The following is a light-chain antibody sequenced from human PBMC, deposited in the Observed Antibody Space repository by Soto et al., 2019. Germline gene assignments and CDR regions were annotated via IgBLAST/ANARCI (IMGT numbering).Light chain of an antibody. V-gene: IGKV3-11*01. CDR1: QSVSSY. Sequence: EIVLTQSPSTLSLSPGERATLSCRASQSVSSYLAWYQHKPGQAPRLLIYGASNRATGIPARFSGSGSGTDFTLTISSLEPEDFAVYYCQQRSNWPLITFGQGTRLEI. CDR3: QQRSNWPLIT. CDR2: GAS. J-gene: IGKJ5*01.